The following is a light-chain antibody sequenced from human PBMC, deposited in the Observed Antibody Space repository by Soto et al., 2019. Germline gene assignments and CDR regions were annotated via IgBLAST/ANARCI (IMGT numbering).Light chain of an antibody. CDR1: SSDVGGYNY. Sequence: QSALTQPASVSGSPGQSITISCTGTSSDVGGYNYVSWYQQHPGKAPKLMIFDVSNRPSGVSNRFSGSKSGNTASLTISGVQAEDEADYYCSSYTSSSTLGVFGTGTTLTVL. J-gene: IGLJ1*01. CDR3: SSYTSSSTLGV. CDR2: DVS. V-gene: IGLV2-14*01.